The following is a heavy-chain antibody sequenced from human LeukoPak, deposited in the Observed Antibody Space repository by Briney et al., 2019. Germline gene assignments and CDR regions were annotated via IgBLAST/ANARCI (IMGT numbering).Heavy chain of an antibody. CDR3: ANYRPGTMEGL. CDR1: GGSISSSSYY. V-gene: IGHV4-39*01. CDR2: IYYSGST. Sequence: DPSETLSLTCTVSGGSISSSSYYWGWIRQPPGKGLEWIGSIYYSGSTYYNPSLKSRVTISVDTSKNQFSLKLSSVTAADTAVYYCANYRPGTMEGLWGQGTLVTVSS. J-gene: IGHJ4*02. D-gene: IGHD1-1*01.